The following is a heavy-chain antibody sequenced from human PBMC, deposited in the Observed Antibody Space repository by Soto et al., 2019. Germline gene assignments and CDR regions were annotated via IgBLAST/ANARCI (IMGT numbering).Heavy chain of an antibody. Sequence: GGSLRLSCAVSGFTCSSSAINWVRQAPVKGLEWVSSISSTTNYIYYADSMKGRFTVSRDNAKNSVYLEMNSLSAEDTALYYCARESEDLTSNFDYWGQGTLVTVSS. CDR2: ISSTTNYI. CDR1: GFTCSSSA. CDR3: ARESEDLTSNFDY. J-gene: IGHJ4*02. V-gene: IGHV3-21*01.